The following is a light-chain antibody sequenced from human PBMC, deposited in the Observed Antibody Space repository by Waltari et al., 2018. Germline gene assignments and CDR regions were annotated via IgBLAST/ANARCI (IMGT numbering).Light chain of an antibody. Sequence: VLTQSPGTLSLSPGERATLSCRASQSVSGNYLAWYQQKPGQSPRLLIYDTSTRATGIPDRFRGSGSGTDFTLTINRLEPEDFAVYFCQQYSASPHVTFGQGARLEIK. CDR1: QSVSGNY. CDR3: QQYSASPHVT. CDR2: DTS. J-gene: IGKJ5*01. V-gene: IGKV3-20*01.